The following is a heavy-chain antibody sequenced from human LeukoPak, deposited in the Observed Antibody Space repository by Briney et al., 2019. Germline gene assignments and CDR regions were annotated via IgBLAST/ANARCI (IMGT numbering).Heavy chain of an antibody. CDR2: INSDGSWT. J-gene: IGHJ4*02. V-gene: IGHV3-74*01. CDR1: GNYW. Sequence: GGSLRLSCVASGNYWMHWVRQAPGKGLVWVSHINSDGSWTSYADSVKGRFTISKDNTKNTVYLQMNSLRAEDTAVYYCVSFYETYWGRGTLVTVSS. CDR3: VSFYETY. D-gene: IGHD2/OR15-2a*01.